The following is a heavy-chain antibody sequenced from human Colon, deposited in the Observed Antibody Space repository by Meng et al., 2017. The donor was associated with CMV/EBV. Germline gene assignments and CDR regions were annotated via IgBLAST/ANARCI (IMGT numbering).Heavy chain of an antibody. V-gene: IGHV3-7*01. J-gene: IGHJ6*02. CDR1: GFTFDTYW. CDR2: IKPDGSGQ. CDR3: ARDPAHVLEVVSPAYYYDMGV. D-gene: IGHD2-2*01. Sequence: GESLKISCAASGFTFDTYWMSWVRQAPGKGLQWVANIKPDGSGQYYEDSVKGRFTISRDNAKKSLYLQMNSLRAEDTAVYYCARDPAHVLEVVSPAYYYDMGVWGQGTTVTVSS.